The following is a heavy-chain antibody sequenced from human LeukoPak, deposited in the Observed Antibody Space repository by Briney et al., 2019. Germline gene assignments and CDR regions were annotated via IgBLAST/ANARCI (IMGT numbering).Heavy chain of an antibody. J-gene: IGHJ4*02. CDR3: AKDRAVTAVGFFDY. D-gene: IGHD4-17*01. CDR2: IRYDGCNK. V-gene: IGHV3-30*02. Sequence: PGGSLRLSCAASGFTFSSYGMHWVRQAPGKGLEWVAFIRYDGCNKYYADSVKGRFTISRDNSKNTLYLQMNSLRAADTAVYYCAKDRAVTAVGFFDYWGQGTLVTVSS. CDR1: GFTFSSYG.